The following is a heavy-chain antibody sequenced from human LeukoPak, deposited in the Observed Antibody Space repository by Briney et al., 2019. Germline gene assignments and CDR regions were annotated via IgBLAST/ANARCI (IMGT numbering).Heavy chain of an antibody. CDR1: GGSFSGYY. V-gene: IGHV4-34*01. J-gene: IGHJ4*02. CDR3: ARARPYLPDYYHSSGYYNY. CDR2: INHSAST. D-gene: IGHD3-22*01. Sequence: SETLSLTCAVYGGSFSGYYWSWIRQPPGKGREWIGEINHSASTNYNPSLKRRGTISVDTSKNQFSLKLSSVTAADTAVYYCARARPYLPDYYHSSGYYNYWGQGTLVTVSS.